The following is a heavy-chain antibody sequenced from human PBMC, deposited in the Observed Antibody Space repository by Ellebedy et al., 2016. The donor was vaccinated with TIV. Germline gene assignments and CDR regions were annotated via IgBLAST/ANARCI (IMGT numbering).Heavy chain of an antibody. CDR1: GFTFSNYA. D-gene: IGHD2-15*01. V-gene: IGHV3-23*01. J-gene: IGHJ5*02. CDR3: ARGVGSGWFDP. CDR2: ISGSGGST. Sequence: GGSLRLSCAASGFTFSNYAMSWVRQAPGKGLEWVSAISGSGGSTYYADSVKGRFTISRDNSKNTLYLQMTSLKAEDTAMYYCARGVGSGWFDPWGQGTLVTVSS.